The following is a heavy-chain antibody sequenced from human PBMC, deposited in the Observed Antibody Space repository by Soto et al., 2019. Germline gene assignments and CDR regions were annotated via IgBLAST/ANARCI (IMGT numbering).Heavy chain of an antibody. Sequence: SETLSLTCFVSGYFIGAGGYYWSWIRHHPGKGLEWIGSFYSSGSIIYNPSLRSRVSISGDMSTNQFSMSLTSVTAADTARYYCARMYSSGSGWFHPWGQGTLGTVSS. CDR2: FYSSGSI. V-gene: IGHV4-31*02. J-gene: IGHJ5*02. D-gene: IGHD6-19*01. CDR3: ARMYSSGSGWFHP. CDR1: GYFIGAGGYY.